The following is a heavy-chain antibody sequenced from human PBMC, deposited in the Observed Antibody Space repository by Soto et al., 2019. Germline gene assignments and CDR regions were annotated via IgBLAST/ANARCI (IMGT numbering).Heavy chain of an antibody. CDR2: ISTDNGNT. V-gene: IGHV1-18*01. D-gene: IGHD6-13*01. CDR3: AREASGSRPVTYNQYGLDV. CDR1: GYTFTNSG. J-gene: IGHJ6*02. Sequence: ASVKVSCKASGYTFTNSGISWVRQAPGQGLEWMGWISTDNGNTNYAQHLQGRVSMTTDTSTSTAYMDLRSLRSDDTAVYYCAREASGSRPVTYNQYGLDVWGQGTTVTVSS.